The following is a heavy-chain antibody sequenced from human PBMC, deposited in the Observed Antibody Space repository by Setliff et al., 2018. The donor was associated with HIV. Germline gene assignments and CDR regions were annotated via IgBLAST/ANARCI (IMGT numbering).Heavy chain of an antibody. CDR1: GGSISSSSYY. V-gene: IGHV4-61*05. CDR2: IYYSGST. J-gene: IGHJ4*02. CDR3: ARVKSGTLGGYVDY. D-gene: IGHD3-16*01. Sequence: SETLSLTCSVSGGSISSSSYYWGWIRQPPGKGLEWIGYIYYSGSTNYNPSLKSRVTISVDTSKNQFSLRLSSVTAADTAVYFCARVKSGTLGGYVDYWGQGTLVTVSS.